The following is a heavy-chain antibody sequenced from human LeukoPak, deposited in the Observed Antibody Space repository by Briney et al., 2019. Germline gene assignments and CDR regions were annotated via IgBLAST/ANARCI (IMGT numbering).Heavy chain of an antibody. D-gene: IGHD6-13*01. CDR1: GYTFTGYY. Sequence: ASVKVSSKASGYTFTGYYMHWVRQAPGQGLEWMGWINPNGGGTNYAQKFQGRVTMTRDTSISTAYMELSRLRSDDTAVYYCAKDQLKYSSSWYPSGYWGQGTLVTVSS. CDR3: AKDQLKYSSSWYPSGY. CDR2: INPNGGGT. J-gene: IGHJ4*02. V-gene: IGHV1-2*02.